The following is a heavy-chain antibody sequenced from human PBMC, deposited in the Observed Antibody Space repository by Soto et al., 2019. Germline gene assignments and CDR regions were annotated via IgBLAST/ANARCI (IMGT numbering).Heavy chain of an antibody. CDR2: ISYTGST. V-gene: IGHV4-31*03. D-gene: IGHD1-1*01. CDR1: GDSISSGAYY. Sequence: QVQLQESGPGLVKPSQTLSLTCTVSGDSISSGAYYWSWIRQHPKKGLEWIGYISYTGSTFYNPSLTGRVTILVDTSKNQFSLKVNSVTAADTAMYFCVREPPIQSADADYYYGFDVWGQGTTVTVSS. J-gene: IGHJ6*02. CDR3: VREPPIQSADADYYYGFDV.